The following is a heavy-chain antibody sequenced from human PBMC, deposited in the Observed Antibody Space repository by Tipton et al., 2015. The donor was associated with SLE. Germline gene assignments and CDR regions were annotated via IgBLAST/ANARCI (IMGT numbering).Heavy chain of an antibody. Sequence: SLRLSCAASGFTSSDHYMDWVRQAPGKGLEWVARSRNKPKGYTTEYAASVKGRFTISRDDAKNSLYLQMNSLKTEDTAVYYCTSSRFLEWLSDSYWGQGTMVTVSS. V-gene: IGHV3-72*01. CDR1: GFTSSDHY. CDR2: SRNKPKGYTT. CDR3: TSSRFLEWLSDSY. J-gene: IGHJ4*02. D-gene: IGHD3-3*01.